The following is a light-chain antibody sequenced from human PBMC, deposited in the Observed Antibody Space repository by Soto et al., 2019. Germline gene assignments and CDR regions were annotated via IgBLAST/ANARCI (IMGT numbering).Light chain of an antibody. Sequence: EIALTPSPGTLSLSPRERATLSSRALQSVSSSYLAWYQQKPGQAPRLLIYGASSRAPGIPDRFSGSGSGTEFTLTISSLQSEDSAVYYCQQYENWPQLTFGGGTKVDIK. CDR2: GAS. V-gene: IGKV3-20*01. J-gene: IGKJ4*01. CDR3: QQYENWPQLT. CDR1: QSVSSSY.